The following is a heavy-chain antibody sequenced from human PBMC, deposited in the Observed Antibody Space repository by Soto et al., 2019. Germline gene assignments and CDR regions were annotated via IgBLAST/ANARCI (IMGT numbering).Heavy chain of an antibody. D-gene: IGHD4-4*01. CDR2: INSDGSNT. CDR3: ARGAQFQYYMDV. J-gene: IGHJ6*03. Sequence: GGSLRLSCAASGSTFYNHWMHWVRQAPGKGLVWVSRINSDGSNTNYADSVRGRFTISRDNAKNTVYLQVNTLRVEDTAVYFCARGAQFQYYMDVLGKGTAVTVSS. V-gene: IGHV3-74*01. CDR1: GSTFYNHW.